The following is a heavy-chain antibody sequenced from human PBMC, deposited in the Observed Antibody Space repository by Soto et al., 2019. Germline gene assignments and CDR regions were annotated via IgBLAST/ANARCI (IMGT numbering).Heavy chain of an antibody. CDR2: IYTSGST. Sequence: ETLSLTCTFSGGSISSYYWILIRQPAGKGLELIVRIYTSGSTNYNPSLKSRVTMSVDTSKNQFSLKLSSVTAADTAVYYCASLVAAAGLDDWGQGTLVTVSS. V-gene: IGHV4-4*07. D-gene: IGHD6-13*01. J-gene: IGHJ4*02. CDR3: ASLVAAAGLDD. CDR1: GGSISSYY.